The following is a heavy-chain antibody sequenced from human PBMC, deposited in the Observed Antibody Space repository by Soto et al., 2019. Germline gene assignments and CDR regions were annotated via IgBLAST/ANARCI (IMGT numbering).Heavy chain of an antibody. CDR3: ARDRFGDIVVVPAASGWFDP. Sequence: GVSLRLSCAASGFTFSSYSMNWVRQAPGKGLEWVSSISSSSSYIYYADSVKGRFTISRDNAKNSLYLQMNSLRAEDTAVYYCARDRFGDIVVVPAASGWFDPWGQGTLVTVSS. V-gene: IGHV3-21*01. CDR2: ISSSSSYI. D-gene: IGHD2-2*01. J-gene: IGHJ5*02. CDR1: GFTFSSYS.